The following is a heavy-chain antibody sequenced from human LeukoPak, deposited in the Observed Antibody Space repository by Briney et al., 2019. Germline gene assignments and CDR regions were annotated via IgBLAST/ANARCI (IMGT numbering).Heavy chain of an antibody. V-gene: IGHV5-51*01. CDR3: ARHRLGASLYYFDY. D-gene: IGHD1-26*01. CDR2: IFPGDSET. Sequence: GESLKISCKASGYSFSNYWIGWVRQMPGKGLEWMGYIFPGDSETNYSPSFQGQVTISADKSISTAYLQWNGLKASDTAMYYCARHRLGASLYYFDYWGQGTLVTVSS. J-gene: IGHJ4*02. CDR1: GYSFSNYW.